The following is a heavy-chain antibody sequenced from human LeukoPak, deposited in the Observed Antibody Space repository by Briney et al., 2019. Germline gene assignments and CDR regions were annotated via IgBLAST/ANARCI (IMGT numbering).Heavy chain of an antibody. J-gene: IGHJ6*02. D-gene: IGHD3-16*01. CDR2: INHSGST. V-gene: IGHV4-34*01. CDR3: ARETPFGLYGMDV. Sequence: PSETLSLTCAVYGGSFSGYYWSWIRQPPGKGLEWIGEINHSGSTNYNPSLKSRVTISVDTSKNQFSLKLRSVTAADTAVYYCARETPFGLYGMDVWGQGTTVTVSS. CDR1: GGSFSGYY.